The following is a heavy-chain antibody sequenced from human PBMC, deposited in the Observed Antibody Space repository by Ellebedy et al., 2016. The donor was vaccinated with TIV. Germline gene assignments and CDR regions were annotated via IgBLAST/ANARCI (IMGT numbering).Heavy chain of an antibody. CDR2: ISGSGGNT. D-gene: IGHD1-1*01. CDR1: GFTFNNYA. Sequence: GESLKISCAASGFTFNNYAMSWVRQAPGKGLEWASGISGSGGNTLYADSVEGRFTISRDNSKNTLYLQMNSLRAEDTAVYYCASSTTTPGAFDYWGQGALVTVSS. J-gene: IGHJ4*02. CDR3: ASSTTTPGAFDY. V-gene: IGHV3-23*01.